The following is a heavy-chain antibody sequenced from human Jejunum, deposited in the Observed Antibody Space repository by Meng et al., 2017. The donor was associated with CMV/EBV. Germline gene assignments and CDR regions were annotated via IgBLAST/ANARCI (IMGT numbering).Heavy chain of an antibody. V-gene: IGHV3-30*03. J-gene: IGHJ3*01. CDR3: AREGAWTRYSTRASNRGDFDL. CDR1: YP. D-gene: IGHD6-13*01. Sequence: YPMHWCPEAPGQGLAWLPLISLDGSNKYYADSVKCQFTICKDNSKNTLYAEISSLRDEDTVVYYCAREGAWTRYSTRASNRGDFDLWGQGTMVTVSS. CDR2: ISLDGSNK.